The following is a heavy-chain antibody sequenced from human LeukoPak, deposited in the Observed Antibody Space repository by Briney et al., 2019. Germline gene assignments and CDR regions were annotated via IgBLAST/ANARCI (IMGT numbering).Heavy chain of an antibody. Sequence: ASVKVSCKASGYTFTSYGISCVRQAPGQGLEWMGWISAYNGNTNYAQKLQGRVTMTTDTSTSTAYMELRSLRSDDTAGYYCARVVVWFGELFRGWFDPWGQGTLVTVSS. V-gene: IGHV1-18*04. J-gene: IGHJ5*02. CDR3: ARVVVWFGELFRGWFDP. CDR1: GYTFTSYG. D-gene: IGHD3-10*01. CDR2: ISAYNGNT.